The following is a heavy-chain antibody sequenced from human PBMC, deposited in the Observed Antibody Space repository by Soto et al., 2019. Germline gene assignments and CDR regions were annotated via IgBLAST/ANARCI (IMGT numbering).Heavy chain of an antibody. Sequence: QITLKESGPTLVKPTQTLTLTCIFSGFSFSADGVGVGWIRQPPGKALEWLALIYWDDDTRYSPSLKSRLTSPKXTXKXXVVLTMTNMDPVDTGTYYCAHAFGGTSWPNDAFDVWGQGTVVTVSS. J-gene: IGHJ3*01. D-gene: IGHD2-2*01. V-gene: IGHV2-5*02. CDR1: GFSFSADGVG. CDR2: IYWDDDT. CDR3: AHAFGGTSWPNDAFDV.